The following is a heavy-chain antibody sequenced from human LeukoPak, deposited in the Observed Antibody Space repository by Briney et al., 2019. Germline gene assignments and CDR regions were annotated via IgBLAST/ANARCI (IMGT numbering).Heavy chain of an antibody. V-gene: IGHV4-59*08. D-gene: IGHD1-26*01. CDR2: IYYTGST. CDR3: AGGRWELGAFDI. J-gene: IGHJ3*02. CDR1: GGSISSYY. Sequence: SETLSLTCTVSGGSISSYYWSWIRQPPGKGLEWIGYIYYTGSTNYNPSLKSRVTVSLDTSKNQFSLKLSSVTAADTAVYYCAGGRWELGAFDIRGQGTMVTVSS.